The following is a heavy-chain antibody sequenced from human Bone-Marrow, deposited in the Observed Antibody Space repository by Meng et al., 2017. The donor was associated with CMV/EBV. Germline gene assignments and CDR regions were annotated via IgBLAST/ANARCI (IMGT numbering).Heavy chain of an antibody. J-gene: IGHJ6*02. Sequence: GGSLRLSCAASGFTFSSYAMHWVRQAPGKGLEWVAVISYDGSNKYYADSVKGRFTISRDNSKNTLYLQMNSLRAEDTAVYYCATQGRDGYNSGGRYYYYGMDVWGQGTTVTVSS. CDR2: ISYDGSNK. D-gene: IGHD5-24*01. V-gene: IGHV3-30*14. CDR1: GFTFSSYA. CDR3: ATQGRDGYNSGGRYYYYGMDV.